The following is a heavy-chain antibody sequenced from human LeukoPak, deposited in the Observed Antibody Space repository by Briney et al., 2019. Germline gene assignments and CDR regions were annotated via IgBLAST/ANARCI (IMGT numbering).Heavy chain of an antibody. Sequence: SETLSLTCTDSGGSISSFYWSWIRQPAGKGLEWIGRIYTSGSTYYNPSLKSRVTISVDTSKNQFSLKLSSVTAADTAVYYCARENSGYDYPTTNFDYWGQGTLVTVSS. CDR1: GGSISSFY. CDR2: IYTSGST. D-gene: IGHD5-12*01. J-gene: IGHJ4*02. V-gene: IGHV4-4*07. CDR3: ARENSGYDYPTTNFDY.